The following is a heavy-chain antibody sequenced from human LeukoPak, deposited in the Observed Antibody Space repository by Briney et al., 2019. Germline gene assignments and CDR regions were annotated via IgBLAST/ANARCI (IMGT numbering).Heavy chain of an antibody. Sequence: SETLSLTCTVSGGSMSSYYWSWIRQPPGKGLEWIGYIYYSGSTKYNPSLKSRVTISLDTSRNQFSLKLSSVTAADTAVYYCARRVTGRGTFYFDYWGQGSLITVSS. CDR3: ARRVTGRGTFYFDY. J-gene: IGHJ4*02. V-gene: IGHV4-59*08. CDR1: GGSMSSYY. CDR2: IYYSGST. D-gene: IGHD3-16*01.